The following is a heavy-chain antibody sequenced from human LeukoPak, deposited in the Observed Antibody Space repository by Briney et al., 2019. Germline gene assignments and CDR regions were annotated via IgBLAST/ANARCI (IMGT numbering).Heavy chain of an antibody. D-gene: IGHD6-6*01. CDR3: ARDDIAARPGVY. V-gene: IGHV3-21*01. CDR1: GFTFSSYS. Sequence: GGSLRLSCAASGFTFSSYSMNWVRQAPGKGLEWVSSISSSSSYIYYADSVKGRFTISRDNAKNSLYLQMNSLRAEDTAVYYCARDDIAARPGVYWGQGTLVTVSS. CDR2: ISSSSSYI. J-gene: IGHJ4*02.